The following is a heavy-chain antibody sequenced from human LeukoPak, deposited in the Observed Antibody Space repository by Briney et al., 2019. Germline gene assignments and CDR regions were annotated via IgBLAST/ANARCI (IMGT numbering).Heavy chain of an antibody. D-gene: IGHD2-2*01. CDR2: IYYSGST. V-gene: IGHV4-39*07. CDR3: ARNNPPYSTQSDY. CDR1: GGSISSSSYY. J-gene: IGHJ4*02. Sequence: SETLSLTCTVSGGSISSSSYYWGWIRQPPGKGLEWIGSIYYSGSTYYNPSLKSRVTISVDTSKNQFSLKLSSVTAADTAVYYCARNNPPYSTQSDYWGQGTLVTVSS.